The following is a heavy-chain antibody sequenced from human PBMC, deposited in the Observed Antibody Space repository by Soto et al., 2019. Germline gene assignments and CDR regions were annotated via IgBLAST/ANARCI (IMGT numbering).Heavy chain of an antibody. J-gene: IGHJ4*02. Sequence: SGFTVSSNYMSWVRQAPGKGLEWVSVIYSGGSTYYADSVKGRFTISRDNSKNTLYLQMNSLRAEDTAVYYCARERGRYMTTVTHFDYWGQGTLVTVPQ. CDR3: ARERGRYMTTVTHFDY. CDR2: IYSGGST. V-gene: IGHV3-66*01. D-gene: IGHD4-17*01. CDR1: GFTVSSNY.